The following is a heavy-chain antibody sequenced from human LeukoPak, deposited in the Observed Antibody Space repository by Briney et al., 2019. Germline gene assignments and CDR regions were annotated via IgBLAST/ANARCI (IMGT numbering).Heavy chain of an antibody. CDR1: GFTFRNYA. D-gene: IGHD1-26*01. V-gene: IGHV3-23*01. Sequence: GGSLRLSCAASGFTFRNYAMGWVRQAPGKGLELVSSISGSDGSTYYADSVKGRFTLSRDNSKNTVDLQMNSLSAEDTAIYYCAKKYSGSYLSDFDSWGQGTLVTVSS. CDR3: AKKYSGSYLSDFDS. J-gene: IGHJ4*02. CDR2: ISGSDGST.